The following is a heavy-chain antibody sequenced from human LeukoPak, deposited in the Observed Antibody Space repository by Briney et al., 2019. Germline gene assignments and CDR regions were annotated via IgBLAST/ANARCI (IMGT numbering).Heavy chain of an antibody. Sequence: GGSLRLSCAASGFTFSSYAMSWVRQAPGKGLEWISYISNSGNTIYYADSVKGRFTISRDNAKNSLYLQMDSLRVEDTAVYFCARDRRPSIYGGLDNWGRGTRVTVSS. CDR1: GFTFSSYA. J-gene: IGHJ4*02. D-gene: IGHD4/OR15-4a*01. V-gene: IGHV3-48*04. CDR3: ARDRRPSIYGGLDN. CDR2: ISNSGNTI.